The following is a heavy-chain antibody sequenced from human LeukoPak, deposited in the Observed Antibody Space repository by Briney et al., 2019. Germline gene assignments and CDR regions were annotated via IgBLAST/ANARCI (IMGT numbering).Heavy chain of an antibody. D-gene: IGHD3-10*01. V-gene: IGHV4-39*01. CDR3: ARQKAVGVNWFDP. Sequence: SETLSLTCTVSGGSITSSSYYWGWIRQPPGKGLEWIGSIYYSGSAYYNPSLKSRVTISVDTSKNQFSLKLSSVTAADTAVYYCARQKAVGVNWFDPWGQGTLVTVSS. CDR2: IYYSGSA. CDR1: GGSITSSSYY. J-gene: IGHJ5*02.